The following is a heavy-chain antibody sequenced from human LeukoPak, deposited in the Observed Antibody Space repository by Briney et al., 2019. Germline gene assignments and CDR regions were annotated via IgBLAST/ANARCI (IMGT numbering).Heavy chain of an antibody. CDR1: GFTFSSYW. D-gene: IGHD2-2*01. Sequence: SGGSLRLSCAASGFTFSSYWMSWVRQAPGKGLEWVANIKQDGSEKYYVDSVKGRFTISRDNAKNSLYLQMNSLRAEDTAVYYCARVERGCSSTSCYRGAFDYWGQGTLVTVSS. CDR3: ARVERGCSSTSCYRGAFDY. J-gene: IGHJ4*02. CDR2: IKQDGSEK. V-gene: IGHV3-7*01.